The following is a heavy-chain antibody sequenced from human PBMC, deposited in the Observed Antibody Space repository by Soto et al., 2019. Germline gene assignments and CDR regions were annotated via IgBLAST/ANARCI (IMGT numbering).Heavy chain of an antibody. CDR1: GFTVRSSY. V-gene: IGHV3-66*01. CDR2: IYSDDYT. J-gene: IGHJ4*02. Sequence: GGSLRLSCAASGFTVRSSYMSWVRQVPGKGLEWVSIIYSDDYTYYAASVKGRFTISRGNAKNTLYLHMNSLRAEDTAVYYCVRDDVGLGIDYWGLGTLVTVSS. D-gene: IGHD1-26*01. CDR3: VRDDVGLGIDY.